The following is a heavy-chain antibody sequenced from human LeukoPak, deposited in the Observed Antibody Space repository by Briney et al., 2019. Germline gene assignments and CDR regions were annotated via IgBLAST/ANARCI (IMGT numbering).Heavy chain of an antibody. CDR2: MSSDGSEE. D-gene: IGHD3-22*01. CDR3: AKGDSGFYFYFDY. CDR1: EFTFSNYG. J-gene: IGHJ4*02. Sequence: GKPVRLSCAASEFTFSNYGMHWVRQAPGKGLELVAGMSSDGSEEHYADSVEGRFTISRDNPKNTLYLEMNSLRAEDTAVYYCAKGDSGFYFYFDYWGQGTLDPVSS. V-gene: IGHV3-30*18.